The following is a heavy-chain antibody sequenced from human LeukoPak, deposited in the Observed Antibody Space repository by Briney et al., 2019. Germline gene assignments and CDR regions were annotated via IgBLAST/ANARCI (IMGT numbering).Heavy chain of an antibody. J-gene: IGHJ6*02. CDR2: ISAYNGNT. CDR1: GYTFTGYG. CDR3: ARDRRITMVRGVMLYYYYGMDV. D-gene: IGHD3-10*01. Sequence: GASVKVSCKASGYTFTGYGISWVRQAPGQGLEWMGWISAYNGNTNYAQKLQGRVTMTTDTSTSTAYMELRILRSDGTAVYYCARDRRITMVRGVMLYYYYGMDVWGQGTTVTVSS. V-gene: IGHV1-18*01.